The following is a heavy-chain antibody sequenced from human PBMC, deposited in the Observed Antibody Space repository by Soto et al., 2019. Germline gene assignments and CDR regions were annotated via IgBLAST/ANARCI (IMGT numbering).Heavy chain of an antibody. V-gene: IGHV3-23*01. CDR2: IDAGGGAT. J-gene: IGHJ6*03. Sequence: EEQLLESGGDLVQPGGSLRLSCATSGFTFSDHAMTWVRQAPGKGLPWVSTIDAGGGATWDADSVRGRFTISRDNSKNTLSLQMNNLRPEDTAVYYCAKDGHRQDWYYHMDVWGKGTTVTVSS. D-gene: IGHD2-15*01. CDR3: AKDGHRQDWYYHMDV. CDR1: GFTFSDHA.